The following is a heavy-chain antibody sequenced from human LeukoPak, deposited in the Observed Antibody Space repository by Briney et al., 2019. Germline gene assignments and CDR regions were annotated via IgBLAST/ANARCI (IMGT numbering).Heavy chain of an antibody. CDR1: GFTFGAYR. CDR3: ARDDSPDDY. J-gene: IGHJ4*02. Sequence: GGSLRLSCTASGFTFGAYRMSWVRQAPGEGLEWVGFIRKKAYGGTTEYAASVKGRVTISRDDSKSIAYLQTNSLKTEDTAVYYCARDDSPDDYWGQGTLVTVSS. D-gene: IGHD3-22*01. V-gene: IGHV3-49*04. CDR2: IRKKAYGGTT.